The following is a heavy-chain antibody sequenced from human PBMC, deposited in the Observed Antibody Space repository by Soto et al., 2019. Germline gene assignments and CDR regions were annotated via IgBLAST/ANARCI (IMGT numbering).Heavy chain of an antibody. CDR1: GYTFTSYG. J-gene: IGHJ4*02. D-gene: IGHD1-1*01. Sequence: ASVKVSCKASGYTFTSYGISLVRQAPGQGLEWMGWISAYNGNTIYTQNLPGRVTMTTDTSTNTAYMELRSLRSDDTAVYYCARGSDRYNRNDPWDYWGQGTQVTVSS. V-gene: IGHV1-18*01. CDR3: ARGSDRYNRNDPWDY. CDR2: ISAYNGNT.